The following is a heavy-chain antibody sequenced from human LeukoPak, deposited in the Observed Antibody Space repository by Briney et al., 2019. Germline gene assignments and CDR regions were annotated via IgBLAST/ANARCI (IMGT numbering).Heavy chain of an antibody. CDR3: AKDLDIVATITGN. V-gene: IGHV3-64*01. CDR1: GFTFSRHA. Sequence: PGGSLRLSCAASGFTFSRHAMHWVRQAPGKGLEYISSISDNGGSTFYANSVKGRFTISRDNSNNMLYLQMGSLRVEDMAVYYCAKDLDIVATITGNWGQGTLVTVSS. J-gene: IGHJ4*02. CDR2: ISDNGGST. D-gene: IGHD5-12*01.